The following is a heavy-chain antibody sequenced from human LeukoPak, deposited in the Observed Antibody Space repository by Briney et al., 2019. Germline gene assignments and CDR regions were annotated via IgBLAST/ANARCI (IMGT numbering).Heavy chain of an antibody. Sequence: ASVKVSCKASGYTFTNYGLTWVRPAPGQGLEWMGLISAYNANTNYAQKLQGRVTMTTDTSTSTAHMELWSLRSDDTAVYYCARAVGGSAWYFDYWGQGSLVTVSS. CDR3: ARAVGGSAWYFDY. J-gene: IGHJ4*02. CDR1: GYTFTNYG. V-gene: IGHV1-18*01. CDR2: ISAYNANT. D-gene: IGHD6-19*01.